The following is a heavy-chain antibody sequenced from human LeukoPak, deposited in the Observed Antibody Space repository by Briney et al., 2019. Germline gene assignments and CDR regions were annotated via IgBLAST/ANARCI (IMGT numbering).Heavy chain of an antibody. Sequence: GRSLRLSCAASGFTFSSYGMHWVRQAPGKGLEWVAVIWYDGSNKYYADSVKGRFNISRDNSKNTLYLQMNSLRAEDTAVYYCAKSDSSGSPFDYWGQGTLVTVSS. CDR3: AKSDSSGSPFDY. J-gene: IGHJ4*02. CDR1: GFTFSSYG. D-gene: IGHD3-22*01. CDR2: IWYDGSNK. V-gene: IGHV3-33*06.